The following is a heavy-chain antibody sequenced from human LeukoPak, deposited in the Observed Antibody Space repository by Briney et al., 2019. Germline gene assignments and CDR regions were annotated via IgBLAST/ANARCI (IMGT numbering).Heavy chain of an antibody. Sequence: ASVKVSCKASGGTFSSYAISWVRQAPGQGLEWMGGIIPIFGTANYAQKFQGRVTMTEDTSTDTAYMELSSLRSEDTAVYYCATQADGMDVWGQGTTVTVSS. J-gene: IGHJ6*02. CDR2: IIPIFGTA. CDR3: ATQADGMDV. CDR1: GGTFSSYA. V-gene: IGHV1-69*06.